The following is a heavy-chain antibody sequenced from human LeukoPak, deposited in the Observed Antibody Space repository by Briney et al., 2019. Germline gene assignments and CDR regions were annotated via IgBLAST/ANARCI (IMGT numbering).Heavy chain of an antibody. CDR2: INHSGST. CDR1: GGSFSGYY. D-gene: IGHD3-22*01. J-gene: IGHJ4*02. V-gene: IGHV4-34*01. Sequence: MSSETLSLTCAVYGGSFSGYYWSWIRQPPGKGLEWIGEINHSGSTNYNPSLKSRVTISVDTSKNQFSLKLSSVTAADTAVYYCAREPSGYYYFDYWGQGTLVTVSS. CDR3: AREPSGYYYFDY.